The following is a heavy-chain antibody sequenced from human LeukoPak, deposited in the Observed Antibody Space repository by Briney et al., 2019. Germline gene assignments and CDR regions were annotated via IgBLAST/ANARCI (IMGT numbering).Heavy chain of an antibody. V-gene: IGHV3-21*01. CDR3: ARDQGSSSSYDVEPDKYNWFEP. CDR1: GFTFSSYS. D-gene: IGHD6-13*01. Sequence: GGSLRLSCAASGFTFSSYSMNWVRQAPGKGLEWVSSISSSSSYIYYADSVKGRFTISRDNAKNSLYLQMNSLRAEDTAVYYCARDQGSSSSYDVEPDKYNWFEPWGQGTLLTVSS. J-gene: IGHJ5*02. CDR2: ISSSSSYI.